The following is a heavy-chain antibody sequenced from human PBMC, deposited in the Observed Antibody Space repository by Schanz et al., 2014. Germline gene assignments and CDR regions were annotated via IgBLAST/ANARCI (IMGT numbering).Heavy chain of an antibody. J-gene: IGHJ4*02. CDR3: ARGGPAYYFDD. CDR2: IIFTDGRT. Sequence: EVHLLESGGGLVPPGGSLRLSCAASGFNFSDYAMCWVRQAPGKGLEWVSIIFTDGRTYYADSVKGRFTISRDSSKNTLFLQMNSLRAEDTAVYYCARGGPAYYFDDWGQGTLVTVSS. V-gene: IGHV3-23*03. CDR1: GFNFSDYA.